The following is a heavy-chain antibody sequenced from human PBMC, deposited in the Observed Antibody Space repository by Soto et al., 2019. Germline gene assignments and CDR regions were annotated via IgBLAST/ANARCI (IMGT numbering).Heavy chain of an antibody. CDR1: GYSFTSYW. J-gene: IGHJ6*02. CDR2: IYPGDSDT. D-gene: IGHD5-12*01. V-gene: IGHV5-51*01. CDR3: ARHQDEMATTGYYGMDV. Sequence: PGESLKISCKGSGYSFTSYWIGWVRQMPGKGLEWMGIIYPGDSDTRYSPSFQGQVTISADKSISTAYLQWSSLKASDTAMYYCARHQDEMATTGYYGMDVWGQGTTVTDSS.